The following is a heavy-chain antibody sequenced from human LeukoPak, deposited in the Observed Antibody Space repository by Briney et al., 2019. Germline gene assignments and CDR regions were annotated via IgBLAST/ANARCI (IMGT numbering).Heavy chain of an antibody. J-gene: IGHJ5*02. CDR3: ARDPYSSGWYASFDP. Sequence: PSETLSLTCTVSGGSISSYYWSWIRQPPGKGLEWIGYIYCSGSTSYNPSLKSRVTISVDTSKNRFSLKLRSVTAVDTAVYYCARDPYSSGWYASFDPWGQGTLVTVSS. D-gene: IGHD6-19*01. V-gene: IGHV4-59*01. CDR1: GGSISSYY. CDR2: IYCSGST.